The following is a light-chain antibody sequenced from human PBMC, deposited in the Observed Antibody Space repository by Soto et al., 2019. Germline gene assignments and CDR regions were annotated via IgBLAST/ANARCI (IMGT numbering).Light chain of an antibody. CDR1: QSVRTSY. CDR3: HHYGISLGT. J-gene: IGKJ1*01. V-gene: IGKV3-20*01. CDR2: GAS. Sequence: EIVLTQSPGTLSLSPGERATLSCRASQSVRTSYLAWYQQKPGQPPRLLIYGASSRATAIPDRFSGSGSGTAFTLTISRLEPDYFAVYYCHHYGISLGTFGQGTKVELK.